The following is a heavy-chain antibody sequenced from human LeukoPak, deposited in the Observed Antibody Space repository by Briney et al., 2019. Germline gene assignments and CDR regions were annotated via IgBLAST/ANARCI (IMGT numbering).Heavy chain of an antibody. D-gene: IGHD3-22*01. J-gene: IGHJ5*02. CDR3: AKGSSGYFADL. Sequence: AGSLRLSCAAAGFIFNNYGLSWVRQAPGKGREWVSAINNDGGGTQYAEFVKGRFTISRDNSKNTLFLQMNTLRAEDTALYYCAKGSSGYFADLWGQGTLVTVSS. V-gene: IGHV3-23*01. CDR1: GFIFNNYG. CDR2: INNDGGGT.